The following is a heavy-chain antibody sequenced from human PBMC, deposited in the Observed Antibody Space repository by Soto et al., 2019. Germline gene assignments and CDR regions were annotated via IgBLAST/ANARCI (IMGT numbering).Heavy chain of an antibody. J-gene: IGHJ4*02. CDR2: ISSSGGST. V-gene: IGHV3-23*01. Sequence: EVQLLESGGDLIQPGGSLRLSCAASGFTFSSYAMSWVRKAPGKVLGWVSAISSSGGSTFYADSVKGRFTISRDNSRNTLYLQMHSLRAEDTAIYYCAKYQPMTQPRPYFDYWGQGTLVTVSS. CDR3: AKYQPMTQPRPYFDY. CDR1: GFTFSSYA. D-gene: IGHD3-22*01.